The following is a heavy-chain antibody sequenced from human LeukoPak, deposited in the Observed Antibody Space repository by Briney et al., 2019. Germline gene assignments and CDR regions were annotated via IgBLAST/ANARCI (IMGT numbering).Heavy chain of an antibody. CDR2: IHPSTGNP. V-gene: IGHV7-4-1*02. J-gene: IGHJ4*02. Sequence: ASVKVSCKASGYTFTNYAMNWVRQAPGQGLEWMGWIHPSTGNPTYAQGFTGRFVFSLDTSVSTTYLQIRSLKAEDTAVYYCARAFQSLGGLSLPDFWGQGTLVTVSS. CDR3: ARAFQSLGGLSLPDF. D-gene: IGHD3-16*02. CDR1: GYTFTNYA.